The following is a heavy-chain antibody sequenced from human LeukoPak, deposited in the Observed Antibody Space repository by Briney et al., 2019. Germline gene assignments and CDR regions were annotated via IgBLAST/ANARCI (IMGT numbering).Heavy chain of an antibody. V-gene: IGHV3-23*01. J-gene: IGHJ4*02. CDR3: AKTKGYPYYFDY. CDR2: ISGSGGST. D-gene: IGHD6-13*01. CDR1: GFTFSSYA. Sequence: PGGSLRLSCVASGFTFSSYAVTWVRQAPGKGLEWVSAISGSGGSTYYADSVKGRFTISRDNSKSTLYLQMNSLRAEDTAVYSCAKTKGYPYYFDYWGQGILVTVSS.